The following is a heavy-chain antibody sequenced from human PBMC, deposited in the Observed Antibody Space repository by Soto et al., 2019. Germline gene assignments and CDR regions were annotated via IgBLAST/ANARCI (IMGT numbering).Heavy chain of an antibody. D-gene: IGHD2-8*02. CDR1: GGSISRGGYS. Sequence: SETLSLTCAVSGGSISRGGYSWSWIRQPPGKGLEWIGYIYHSGSTYYNPSIKSRGTISVDRSKNQFFLKLSSVIASVTVVYYCARDKITGLFDYWGQGTLVTVSS. CDR2: IYHSGST. J-gene: IGHJ4*02. V-gene: IGHV4-30-2*01. CDR3: ARDKITGLFDY.